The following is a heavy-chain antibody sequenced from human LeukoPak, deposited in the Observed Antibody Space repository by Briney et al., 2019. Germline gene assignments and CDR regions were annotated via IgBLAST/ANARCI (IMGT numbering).Heavy chain of an antibody. V-gene: IGHV1-2*02. J-gene: IGHJ3*02. Sequence: GSSVTVSCKASGYTFTGYYMHWVRQAPGQGLEWMGWINPNSGGTNYAQKFQGRVTMTRDTSISTAYMELSRLRSDDTAVYYCARDYRGSGAFDIWGQGTMVTVSS. CDR2: INPNSGGT. CDR3: ARDYRGSGAFDI. CDR1: GYTFTGYY. D-gene: IGHD3-10*01.